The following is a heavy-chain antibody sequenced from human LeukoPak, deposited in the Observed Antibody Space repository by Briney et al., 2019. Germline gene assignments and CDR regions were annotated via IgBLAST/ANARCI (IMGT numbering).Heavy chain of an antibody. J-gene: IGHJ1*01. Sequence: GASVKVSCKASGYTFTSYGISWVRQAPGQGLEWMGWISAYNGKTNYAQKLQGRVTMTTDTSTSTAYMELRSLRSDDTAVYYCARGLLTFGGVIGGPQALEYFQHWGQGTLATVSS. CDR2: ISAYNGKT. D-gene: IGHD3-16*02. V-gene: IGHV1-18*01. CDR1: GYTFTSYG. CDR3: ARGLLTFGGVIGGPQALEYFQH.